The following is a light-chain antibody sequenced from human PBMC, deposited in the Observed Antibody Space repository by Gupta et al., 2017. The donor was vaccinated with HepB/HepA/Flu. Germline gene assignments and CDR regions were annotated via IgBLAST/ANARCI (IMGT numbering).Light chain of an antibody. J-gene: IGKJ1*01. CDR1: QSVGTY. Sequence: IQMTQSPSSLSASVGDTITITCRASQSVGTYLNWYQQKLGQAPTLLLHGASSLHSGVPSRFRGSGSGTDFTLTITNLQANDSAGYFCQKSLSSPRTFGQGTKVE. CDR3: QKSLSSPRT. CDR2: GAS. V-gene: IGKV1-39*01.